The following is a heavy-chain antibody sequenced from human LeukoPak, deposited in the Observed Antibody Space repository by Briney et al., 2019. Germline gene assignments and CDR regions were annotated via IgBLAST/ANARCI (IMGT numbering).Heavy chain of an antibody. V-gene: IGHV3-7*01. Sequence: PGGSLRLSCAASGFTFSNHWMSWVRQAPGKGLEWVANIKQDGSEKNYVDSVKGRFSISRDNAENSLYLQMNSLRAEDTAVYYCAYGGYFFNYWGQGTLVTVSS. CDR1: GFTFSNHW. CDR3: AYGGYFFNY. CDR2: IKQDGSEK. D-gene: IGHD3-10*01. J-gene: IGHJ4*02.